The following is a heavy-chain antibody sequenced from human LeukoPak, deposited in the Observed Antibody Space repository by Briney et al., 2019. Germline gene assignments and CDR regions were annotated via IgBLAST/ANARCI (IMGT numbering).Heavy chain of an antibody. D-gene: IGHD3-10*01. CDR2: INHSGST. CDR1: GGSFSGYY. V-gene: IGHV4-34*01. CDR3: ARGGEYYYGSGRTSQGPHYNYGMDV. Sequence: SETLSLTCAVYGGSFSGYYWSWIRQPPGKGLEWIGEINHSGSTNYNPSLKSRVTISVDTSKNQFSLKLSSVTAADTAAYYCARGGEYYYGSGRTSQGPHYNYGMDVWGQGTTVTVSS. J-gene: IGHJ6*02.